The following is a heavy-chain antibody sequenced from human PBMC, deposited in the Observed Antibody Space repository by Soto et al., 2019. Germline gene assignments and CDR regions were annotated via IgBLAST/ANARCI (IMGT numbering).Heavy chain of an antibody. CDR1: GYTFSHYG. V-gene: IGHV1-18*01. CDR2: ISVNNGNP. Sequence: QVQLVQSGAEVKKPGASVKVSCKASGYTFSHYGISWVRQAPGQGLEWMGWISVNNGNPNYAQNLQGRVIMTTATSTSTAYMEVRSLRSDDTAVYYCSRDGRCLQLQALDYWGQGTLVTVSS. J-gene: IGHJ4*02. CDR3: SRDGRCLQLQALDY. D-gene: IGHD1-26*01.